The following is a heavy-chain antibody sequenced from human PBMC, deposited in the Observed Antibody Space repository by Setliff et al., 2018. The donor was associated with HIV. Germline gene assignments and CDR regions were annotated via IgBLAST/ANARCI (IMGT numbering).Heavy chain of an antibody. CDR3: ARCGHYDSSGYYYSYYYFYMDV. J-gene: IGHJ6*03. CDR2: INAGNGNT. V-gene: IGHV1-3*01. D-gene: IGHD3-22*01. CDR1: GYTFTSYA. Sequence: ASVKVSCKASGYTFTSYAMHWVRQAPGQRLEWMGWINAGNGNTKYSQKFQGRVTSTRDTSATTAYMELSSLRSEDTAVYFCARCGHYDSSGYYYSYYYFYMDVWGKGTTVTVSS.